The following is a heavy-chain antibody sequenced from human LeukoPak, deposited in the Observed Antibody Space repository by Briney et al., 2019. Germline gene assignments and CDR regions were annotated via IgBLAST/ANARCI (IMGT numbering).Heavy chain of an antibody. D-gene: IGHD1-26*01. J-gene: IGHJ4*02. CDR2: INPNSGGT. Sequence: ASVKVSCKASGYTFTSYGISWVRQAPGQGLEWMGWINPNSGGTNYAQKFQGRVTMTRDTSISTAYMELSRLRSDDTAVYYCARGDSGELLASTFDYWGQGTLVTVSS. CDR1: GYTFTSYG. CDR3: ARGDSGELLASTFDY. V-gene: IGHV1-2*02.